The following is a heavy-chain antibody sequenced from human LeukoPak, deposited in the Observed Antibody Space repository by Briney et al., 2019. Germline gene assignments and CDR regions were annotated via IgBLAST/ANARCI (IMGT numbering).Heavy chain of an antibody. Sequence: SETLSLTCSVSGGSISSSSYYWGWIRQPPGKGLEWIGSIYYSGSTYYNPSLKSRVTISVDTPQNQFSLRLSSVTAADTAVYYCARDSSGPFDYWGQGTLVTVSS. V-gene: IGHV4-39*02. CDR3: ARDSSGPFDY. CDR1: GGSISSSSYY. J-gene: IGHJ4*02. CDR2: IYYSGST. D-gene: IGHD6-19*01.